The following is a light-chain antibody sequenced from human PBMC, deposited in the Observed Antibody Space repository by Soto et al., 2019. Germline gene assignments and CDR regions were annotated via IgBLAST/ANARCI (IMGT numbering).Light chain of an antibody. J-gene: IGKJ4*01. CDR2: DAS. Sequence: ELVLTQSPGTLSLSPGERATLSCRAGQSVSSNYLAWYQQKPGQPPRLLIYDASTRATGIQARFSGSQSGTEFTLTIRSLLSEDFAVYSCKQYNNWPLTFGGGTKVDI. CDR3: KQYNNWPLT. V-gene: IGKV3D-15*01. CDR1: QSVSSN.